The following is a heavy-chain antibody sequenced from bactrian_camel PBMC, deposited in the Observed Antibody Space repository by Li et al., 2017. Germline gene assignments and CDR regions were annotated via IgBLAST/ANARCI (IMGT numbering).Heavy chain of an antibody. CDR3: AATGSWDCIGASFFQLDEYRY. D-gene: IGHD1*01. J-gene: IGHJ4*01. CDR1: GATRSGRL. Sequence: HVQLVESGGGSAQPGGSLTLSCAASGATRSGRLVGWFREAPGKEREGVAAIYTIGGTYFYADSVKGRFTITRDKAKNTLFLQMTAVEGGDTAMYYCAATGSWDCIGASFFQLDEYRYWGQGTQVTVSS. CDR2: IYTIGGTY. V-gene: IGHV3S1*01.